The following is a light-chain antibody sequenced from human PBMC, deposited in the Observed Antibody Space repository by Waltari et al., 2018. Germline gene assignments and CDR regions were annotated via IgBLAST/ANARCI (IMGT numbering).Light chain of an antibody. Sequence: DIVMTQSPDSLAVSLGEKATINGKSNQSLLYNSNNKNYLAWYQQKPGQPLKLFFYWASSRESGVPDRLSGSGSGTDFTLTIGSLQAEDVAVYYCQQYYTAPYTFGQGTKLEIK. V-gene: IGKV4-1*01. CDR2: WAS. CDR3: QQYYTAPYT. J-gene: IGKJ2*01. CDR1: QSLLYNSNNKNY.